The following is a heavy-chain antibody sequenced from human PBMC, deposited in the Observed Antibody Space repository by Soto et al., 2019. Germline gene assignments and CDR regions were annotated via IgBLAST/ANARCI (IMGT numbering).Heavy chain of an antibody. CDR3: ARRQGNTFSPFDY. Sequence: SETLSLTCTVSGGSISSSSYYWGWIRQPPGKGLEWIGSIYYSGSTYYNPYLKSRVTISVDTSKNQYSLKLSSVTAEETAVYYCARRQGNTFSPFDYWGQGTLVTVSS. J-gene: IGHJ4*02. V-gene: IGHV4-39*01. CDR2: IYYSGST. D-gene: IGHD4-4*01. CDR1: GGSISSSSYY.